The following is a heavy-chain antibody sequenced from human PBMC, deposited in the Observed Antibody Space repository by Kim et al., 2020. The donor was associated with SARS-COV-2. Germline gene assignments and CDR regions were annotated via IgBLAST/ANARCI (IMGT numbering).Heavy chain of an antibody. J-gene: IGHJ6*02. Sequence: NSATVKGHITISRNNSKNTLYLQMNSLRAEDTAVYYCAKDGMDYYYGMDVWGQGTTVTVSS. CDR3: AKDGMDYYYGMDV. D-gene: IGHD1-26*01. V-gene: IGHV3-30*02.